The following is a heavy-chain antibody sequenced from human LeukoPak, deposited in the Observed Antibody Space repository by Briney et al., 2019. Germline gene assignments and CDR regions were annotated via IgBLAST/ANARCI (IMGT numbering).Heavy chain of an antibody. CDR3: ASSIVVVPAAMDYYYMDV. CDR2: INHSGST. CDR1: GGSFSGYY. J-gene: IGHJ6*03. Sequence: SETLSLTCAVYGGSFSGYYWSWIRQPPGKGLEWIGEINHSGSTNYNPSLKSRVTISVDTSKNQFSLKLSSVTAADTAVYYCASSIVVVPAAMDYYYMDVWGKGTTVTVSS. V-gene: IGHV4-34*01. D-gene: IGHD2-2*01.